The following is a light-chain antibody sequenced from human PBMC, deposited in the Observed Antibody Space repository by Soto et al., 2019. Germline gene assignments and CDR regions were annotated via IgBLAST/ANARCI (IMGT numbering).Light chain of an antibody. J-gene: IGLJ2*01. CDR3: SSYTTTTTHLL. CDR2: EVS. V-gene: IGLV2-14*01. CDR1: SSDVGGYNY. Sequence: QSALTQPASVSGSPGQSITISCTGTSSDVGGYNYVSWYQQHPGKVPKLMIYEVSNRPPGVSNRFSGSKSGNTASLTISGLQAEDEADYYCSSYTTTTTHLLVGGGTKLTVL.